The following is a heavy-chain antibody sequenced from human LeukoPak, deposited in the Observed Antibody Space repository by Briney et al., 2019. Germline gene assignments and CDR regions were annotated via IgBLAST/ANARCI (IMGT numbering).Heavy chain of an antibody. Sequence: GASVKVSCKASGYTFTGYYMHWVRQAPGQGREWMGWINPNSGGTNYAQKFQGRVTMTRDTAINTAYMELSGLTSDDTAVYYCARGGSGSGYLYYLDYWGQGTLVSVPS. CDR1: GYTFTGYY. D-gene: IGHD3-10*01. J-gene: IGHJ4*02. CDR3: ARGGSGSGYLYYLDY. V-gene: IGHV1-2*02. CDR2: INPNSGGT.